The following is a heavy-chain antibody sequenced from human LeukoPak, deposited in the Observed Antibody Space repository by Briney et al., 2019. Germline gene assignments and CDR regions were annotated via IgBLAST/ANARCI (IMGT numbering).Heavy chain of an antibody. CDR3: ARDRVVAATPGYYYYGMDV. CDR1: GFTVSSNY. CDR2: VYSGGST. Sequence: GGSLRLSCAASGFTVSSNYMSGVRPAPAKGRDWVSVVYSGGSTYYADSVKGRFTISRDNSKNMLYLQMNNLRAEDTAVYYCARDRVVAATPGYYYYGMDVWGQGTTVTVSS. J-gene: IGHJ6*02. V-gene: IGHV3-66*01. D-gene: IGHD2-15*01.